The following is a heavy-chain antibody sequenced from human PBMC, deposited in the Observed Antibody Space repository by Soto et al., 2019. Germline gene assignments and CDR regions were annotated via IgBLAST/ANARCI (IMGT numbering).Heavy chain of an antibody. CDR2: ISSSSSTI. V-gene: IGHV3-48*02. Sequence: GGSLRLSCAASGFTFSSYSMNWVRQAPGKGLEWVSYISSSSSTIYYADSVKGRFTISRDNAKNSLYLQMNSLRDEDTAVYYWARGGTMVRRYDYYYGMDVWGQGTTVTVSS. CDR3: ARGGTMVRRYDYYYGMDV. J-gene: IGHJ6*02. CDR1: GFTFSSYS. D-gene: IGHD3-10*01.